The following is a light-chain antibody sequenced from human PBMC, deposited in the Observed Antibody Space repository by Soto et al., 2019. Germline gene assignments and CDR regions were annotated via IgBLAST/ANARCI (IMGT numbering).Light chain of an antibody. Sequence: EIVLTQSAVTLSLSQGERATLSCRASQSVSSSYLAWYQQKPGAAPRLLISGASRRATGLPARFSGSASGTDFTLTISILQSEDFAVYYCQHYNNPPPFGQGTKLDIK. V-gene: IGKV3-20*01. CDR3: QHYNNPPP. CDR1: QSVSSSY. CDR2: GAS. J-gene: IGKJ1*01.